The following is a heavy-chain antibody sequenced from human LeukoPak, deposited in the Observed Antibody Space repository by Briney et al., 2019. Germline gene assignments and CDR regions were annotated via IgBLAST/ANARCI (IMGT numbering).Heavy chain of an antibody. CDR1: GFTFSSYA. V-gene: IGHV3-23*01. J-gene: IGHJ4*02. D-gene: IGHD6-19*01. CDR3: AKDIRSSGWSKYSDY. Sequence: SGGSLRLSCAASGFTFSSYAMSWVRQAPGKGLEWVSTISGSGGSTYYADSVKGRFTISRDNSKNTLYLQMNSLRAEDTAVYYYAKDIRSSGWSKYSDYWGQGTLVTVSS. CDR2: ISGSGGST.